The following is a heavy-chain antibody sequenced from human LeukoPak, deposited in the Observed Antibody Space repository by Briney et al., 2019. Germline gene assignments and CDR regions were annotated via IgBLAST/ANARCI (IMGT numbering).Heavy chain of an antibody. CDR1: GGSISTSSYY. Sequence: SETLSLTCTVSGGSISTSSYYWGWFRQPPGKGLEWIGSIYYSGSTYYNPSLKSRVTISVDTSKNQFSLKLSSVTAADTAVYYCARDTQGWYKWNTGDWFDPWGQGTLVTVSS. D-gene: IGHD1/OR15-1a*01. CDR3: ARDTQGWYKWNTGDWFDP. CDR2: IYYSGST. V-gene: IGHV4-39*07. J-gene: IGHJ5*02.